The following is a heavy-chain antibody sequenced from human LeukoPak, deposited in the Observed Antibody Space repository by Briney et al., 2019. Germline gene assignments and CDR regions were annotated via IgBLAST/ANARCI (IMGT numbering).Heavy chain of an antibody. V-gene: IGHV3-48*01. Sequence: GGSLRLSCTASVFPFIEYSMNWVRQAPGKGLEWISYIGIDSGNTRYADSVRGRFTISADKAKNSLYLQMNSLRVEDTAVYYCARDHNYAFDNWGQGTLVSVAS. CDR2: IGIDSGNT. CDR1: VFPFIEYS. CDR3: ARDHNYAFDN. D-gene: IGHD1-1*01. J-gene: IGHJ4*02.